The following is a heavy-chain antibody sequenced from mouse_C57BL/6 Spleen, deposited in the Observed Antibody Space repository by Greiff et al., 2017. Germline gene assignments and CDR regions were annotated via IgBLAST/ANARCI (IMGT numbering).Heavy chain of an antibody. Sequence: EVKLVESGGGLVKPGGSLKLSCAASGFTFSDYGMHWVRQAPEKGLEWVAYISSGSSTIYYADTVKGRFTISRDNAKNTLFLQMTSLRSEDTAMYYCARDFITTVVAMDYYAMDYWGQGTSVSVSS. V-gene: IGHV5-17*01. CDR1: GFTFSDYG. J-gene: IGHJ4*01. CDR2: ISSGSSTI. D-gene: IGHD1-1*01. CDR3: ARDFITTVVAMDYYAMDY.